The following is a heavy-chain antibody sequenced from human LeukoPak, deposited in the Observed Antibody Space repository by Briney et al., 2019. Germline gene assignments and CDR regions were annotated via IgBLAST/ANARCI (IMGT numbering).Heavy chain of an antibody. V-gene: IGHV1-3*01. CDR2: INAGNGNA. D-gene: IGHD7-27*01. CDR1: GYTFTSYG. Sequence: ASVTVSCTASGYTFTSYGMHWVRQAPGQRLEWMAWINAGNGNAKYSQKFQGRVTITRDTSASTAYMELTSLRSEDTAVYYCARGPPNWGYDYWGQGTLVTVSS. CDR3: ARGPPNWGYDY. J-gene: IGHJ4*02.